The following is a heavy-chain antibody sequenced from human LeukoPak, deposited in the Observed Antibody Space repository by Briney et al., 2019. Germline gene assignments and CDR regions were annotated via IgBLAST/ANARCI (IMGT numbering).Heavy chain of an antibody. Sequence: GGSLRLSCAASRFTFSTYWMSWVRQSPGKGLEWVANINQDGGEKNYVDSVKGRFTISRDNAKNSLSLQMNTLGAEDTAVYYCARRTVVARAHYWGQGTLVTVSS. V-gene: IGHV3-7*01. CDR1: RFTFSTYW. D-gene: IGHD2-21*01. CDR3: ARRTVVARAHY. CDR2: INQDGGEK. J-gene: IGHJ4*02.